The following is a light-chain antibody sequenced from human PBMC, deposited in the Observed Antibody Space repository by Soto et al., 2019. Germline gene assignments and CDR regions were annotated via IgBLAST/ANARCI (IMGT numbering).Light chain of an antibody. CDR3: QQYGSSHT. J-gene: IGKJ2*01. CDR1: QSVSNNY. V-gene: IGKV3-20*01. CDR2: GAS. Sequence: EIVLTQSPGTLSLSPGERATLSCWASQSVSNNYFAWYQQKPGQAPRLLIYGASSRATGIPDRFSGSGSGTDFTLTISRLEPEDFAVYYCQQYGSSHTFGQGTKLEIK.